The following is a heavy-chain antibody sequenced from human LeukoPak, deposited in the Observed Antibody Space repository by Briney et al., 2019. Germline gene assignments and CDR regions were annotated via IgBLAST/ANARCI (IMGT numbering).Heavy chain of an antibody. D-gene: IGHD2-2*01. Sequence: GGSLRLSCAASGFTFSSYWMSWVRQAPGKGLEWVANIKQDGREKYYVDSVKGRFTISRDNAKNSLYLQMNSLRAEDTAVYYCAKTERDIVVVPDAIFDYWGQGTLVTVSS. V-gene: IGHV3-7*03. CDR2: IKQDGREK. CDR3: AKTERDIVVVPDAIFDY. J-gene: IGHJ4*02. CDR1: GFTFSSYW.